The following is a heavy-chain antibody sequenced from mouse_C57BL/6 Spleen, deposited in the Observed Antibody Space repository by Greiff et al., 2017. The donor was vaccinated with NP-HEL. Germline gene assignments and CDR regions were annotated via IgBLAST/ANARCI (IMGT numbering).Heavy chain of an antibody. V-gene: IGHV1-15*01. CDR1: GYTFTDYE. CDR2: IDPETGGT. CDR3: TRSRGGYAMDY. Sequence: VQLQQSGAELVRPGASVTLSCKASGYTFTDYEMHWVKQTPVHGLEWIGAIDPETGGTAYNQKFKGKAILTADKSSSTAYMELRSLTSEDSAVYYCTRSRGGYAMDYWGQGTSVTVSS. J-gene: IGHJ4*01.